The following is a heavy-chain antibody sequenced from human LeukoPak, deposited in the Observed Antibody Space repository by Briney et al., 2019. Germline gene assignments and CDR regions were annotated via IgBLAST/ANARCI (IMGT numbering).Heavy chain of an antibody. CDR1: GFTFSSYS. CDR3: ARVGAVTDGAFDI. D-gene: IGHD4-17*01. CDR2: ISSSSSYI. Sequence: GSLRLSCAASGFTFSSYSMNWVRQAPGKGLEWVSSISSSSSYIYYADSVKGRFTISRDNAKNSLYLQMNSLRAEDTAVYYCARVGAVTDGAFDIWGQGTMVTVSS. V-gene: IGHV3-21*01. J-gene: IGHJ3*02.